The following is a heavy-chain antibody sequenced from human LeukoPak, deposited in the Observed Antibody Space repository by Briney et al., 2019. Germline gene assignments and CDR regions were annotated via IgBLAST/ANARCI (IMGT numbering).Heavy chain of an antibody. CDR2: IYYSGST. V-gene: IGHV4-59*12. Sequence: SETLSLTCTVSGGSISSYYWSWIRQPPGKGLEWIGYIYYSGSTYYNPSLKSRVTISVDTSKNQFSLKLSSVTAADTAVYYCARQDYYDTGTWYFDLWGRGTLVTVSS. CDR3: ARQDYYDTGTWYFDL. J-gene: IGHJ2*01. D-gene: IGHD3-22*01. CDR1: GGSISSYY.